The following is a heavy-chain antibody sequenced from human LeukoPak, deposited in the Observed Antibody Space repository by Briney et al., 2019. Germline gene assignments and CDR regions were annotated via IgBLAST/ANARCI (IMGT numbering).Heavy chain of an antibody. D-gene: IGHD3-22*01. J-gene: IGHJ5*02. V-gene: IGHV1-18*01. CDR2: ISAYDGNT. CDR3: AREYYYDSSGP. CDR1: GYSFTSYN. Sequence: ASVKVSCKASGYSFTSYNFIWVRQAPGQGLEWMGWISAYDGNTNYAQKFQGRVTMTTDTSTNTAYMELRSLRAEDTAVYYCAREYYYDSSGPWGQGTLVTVSS.